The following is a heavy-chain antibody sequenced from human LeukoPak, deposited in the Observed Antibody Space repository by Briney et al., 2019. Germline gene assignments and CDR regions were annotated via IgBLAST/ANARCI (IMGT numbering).Heavy chain of an antibody. Sequence: ASVKVSCKASGYTFTSYGISWVRQAPGQGLEWMGWINTYNGNTNYAQKLQGRVTMTTDTSTSTADMELRSLRSDDTAVYFCARKYDILTGYDNWFDPWGQGTLVTVSS. CDR2: INTYNGNT. CDR1: GYTFTSYG. D-gene: IGHD3-9*01. V-gene: IGHV1-18*01. CDR3: ARKYDILTGYDNWFDP. J-gene: IGHJ5*02.